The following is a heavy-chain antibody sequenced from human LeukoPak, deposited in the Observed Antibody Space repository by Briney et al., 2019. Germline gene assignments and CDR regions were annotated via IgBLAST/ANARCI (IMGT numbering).Heavy chain of an antibody. CDR3: AVDLFYYDSSGYYHDAFDI. CDR1: GGTFSSYA. D-gene: IGHD3-22*01. V-gene: IGHV1-69*04. CDR2: IIPILGIA. Sequence: GSSVKVSCKASGGTFSSYAISWVRQAPGQGLEWMGRIIPILGIANYAQKFQGRVTITADKSTSTAYMELSRLRSEDTAVYYCAVDLFYYDSSGYYHDAFDIWGQGTMVTVSS. J-gene: IGHJ3*02.